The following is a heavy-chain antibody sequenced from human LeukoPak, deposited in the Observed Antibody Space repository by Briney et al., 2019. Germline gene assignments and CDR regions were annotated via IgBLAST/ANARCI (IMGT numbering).Heavy chain of an antibody. CDR3: ARLYLVGAQTDFDY. V-gene: IGHV4-4*02. D-gene: IGHD1-26*01. CDR1: GGSISSSNW. CDR2: IYHSGST. J-gene: IGHJ4*02. Sequence: ASGTLSLTCAVSGGSISSSNWWSWVRRPPGKGLEWIGEIYHSGSTNYNPSLKSRVTISVDKSKNQFSLKLSSVTAAGTAVYYCARLYLVGAQTDFDYWGQGTLVTVSS.